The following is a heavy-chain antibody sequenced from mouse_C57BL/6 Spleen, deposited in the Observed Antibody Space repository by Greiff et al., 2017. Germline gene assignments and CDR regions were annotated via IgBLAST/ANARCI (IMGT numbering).Heavy chain of an antibody. J-gene: IGHJ2*01. CDR3: AREAYYGCISYLDY. CDR2: INPSSGST. V-gene: IGHV1-7*01. Sequence: QVQLKQSGAELAKPGASVKLSCKASGYTFPSYWMHWVKQRPGQGLEWIGNINPSSGSTKYNQKFKDKATMTADTSSSTAYMQLCSLTYEDTTFYYCAREAYYGCISYLDYWGQGTTLTVSS. CDR1: GYTFPSYW. D-gene: IGHD1-1*01.